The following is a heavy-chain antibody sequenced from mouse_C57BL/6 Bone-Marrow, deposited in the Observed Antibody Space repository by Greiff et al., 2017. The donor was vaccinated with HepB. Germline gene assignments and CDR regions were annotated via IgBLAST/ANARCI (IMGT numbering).Heavy chain of an antibody. D-gene: IGHD1-1*01. V-gene: IGHV1-82*01. J-gene: IGHJ1*03. CDR3: ARSGITTVVADFDV. Sequence: QVQLQQSGPELVQPGASVKISCKASGYAFSSSWMNWVQQRPGKGLEWIGRIYPGDGDTNYTGKFKGTATLTADKSSSTAYMQLSSLTSEDSAVYFCARSGITTVVADFDVWGTGTTVTVSS. CDR2: IYPGDGDT. CDR1: GYAFSSSW.